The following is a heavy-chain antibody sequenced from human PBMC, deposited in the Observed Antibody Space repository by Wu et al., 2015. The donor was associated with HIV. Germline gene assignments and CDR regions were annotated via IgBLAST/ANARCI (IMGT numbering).Heavy chain of an antibody. J-gene: IGHJ4*02. CDR3: ARQPDSSGYFYFDY. CDR2: ISAYNGNT. Sequence: QVQMVQSGAEVKKPGASVKVSCKASGYTFTSYGISWVRQAPGQGLEWMGWISAYNGNTNYAQKVQGRVTMTTDTSTSTVYMELRSLRSDDTAVYYCARQPDSSGYFYFDYWGQGTLVTVSS. CDR1: GYTFTSYG. D-gene: IGHD3-22*01. V-gene: IGHV1-18*01.